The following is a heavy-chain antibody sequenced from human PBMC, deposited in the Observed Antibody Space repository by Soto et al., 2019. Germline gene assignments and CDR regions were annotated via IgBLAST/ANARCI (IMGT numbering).Heavy chain of an antibody. J-gene: IGHJ4*02. Sequence: SLRLSCAASGFIFSTYDMHWVRQETGKGLEWVSGISWNSGSIGYADSVKGRFTISRDNAKNSLYLQMNSLRAEDTALYFCAKGTEYGVVLMSTFDYWGQGTLVTVSS. CDR1: GFIFSTYD. D-gene: IGHD3-3*01. V-gene: IGHV3-9*01. CDR3: AKGTEYGVVLMSTFDY. CDR2: ISWNSGSI.